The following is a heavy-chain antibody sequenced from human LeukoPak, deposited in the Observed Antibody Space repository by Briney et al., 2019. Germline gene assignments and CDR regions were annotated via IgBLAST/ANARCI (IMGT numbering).Heavy chain of an antibody. V-gene: IGHV4-4*07. CDR2: IYSSGNS. CDR1: GGSISSHYY. D-gene: IGHD3-22*01. Sequence: KTSETLSLTCTVSGGSISSHYYWNWFRQPAGKGLEWIGRIYSSGNSYYNASLQSRVTMSVDTSKNQFSLRLSSVTAADTAVYYCARTSYDSSGYQVWYWFDPWGQGTLVTVSS. CDR3: ARTSYDSSGYQVWYWFDP. J-gene: IGHJ5*02.